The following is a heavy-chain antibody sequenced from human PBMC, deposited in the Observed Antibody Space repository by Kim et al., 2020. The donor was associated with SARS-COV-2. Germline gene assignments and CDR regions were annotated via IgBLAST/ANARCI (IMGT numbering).Heavy chain of an antibody. CDR3: ARPSYYYDSSGYYYGGEGYYYGMDV. CDR1: GYSFTSYW. J-gene: IGHJ6*02. V-gene: IGHV5-51*01. D-gene: IGHD3-22*01. Sequence: GESLKISCKGSGYSFTSYWIGWVRQMPGKGLEWMGIIYPGDSDTRYSPSFQGQVTISADKSISTAYLQWSSLKASDTAMYYCARPSYYYDSSGYYYGGEGYYYGMDVWGQGTTVTVSS. CDR2: IYPGDSDT.